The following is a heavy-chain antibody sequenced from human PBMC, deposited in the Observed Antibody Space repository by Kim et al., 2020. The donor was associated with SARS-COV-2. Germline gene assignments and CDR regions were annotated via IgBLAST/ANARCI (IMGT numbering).Heavy chain of an antibody. CDR2: IYYSGST. CDR1: GGSISSYY. D-gene: IGHD3-22*01. J-gene: IGHJ6*01. CDR3: ARGSGDSSGYYYYYYYGM. V-gene: IGHV4-59*01. Sequence: SETLSLTCTVSGGSISSYYWSWIRQPPGKGLEWIGYIYYSGSTNYNPSLKSRVTISVDTSKNQFSLKLSSVTAADTAVYYCARGSGDSSGYYYYYYYGM.